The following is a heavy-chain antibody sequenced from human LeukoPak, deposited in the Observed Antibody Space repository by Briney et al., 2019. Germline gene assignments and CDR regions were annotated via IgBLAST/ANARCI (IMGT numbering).Heavy chain of an antibody. D-gene: IGHD2-2*01. Sequence: GASVTVSCKASGYTFTSYGISWVRQAPGHGLEGMGWISAYNGNTNYAQKLQGRVTMTTDTSTSTAYMELRSLRSDDTAVYYCARFALGDCSSTSCYRGAFDIWGQGTMVTVSS. J-gene: IGHJ3*02. V-gene: IGHV1-18*01. CDR2: ISAYNGNT. CDR3: ARFALGDCSSTSCYRGAFDI. CDR1: GYTFTSYG.